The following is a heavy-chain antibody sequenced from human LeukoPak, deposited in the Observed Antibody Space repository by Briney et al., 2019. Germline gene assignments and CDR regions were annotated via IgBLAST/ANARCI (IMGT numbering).Heavy chain of an antibody. J-gene: IGHJ4*02. CDR2: IYYSGST. V-gene: IGHV4-59*08. D-gene: IGHD5-18*01. CDR1: GGSISSYY. CDR3: ARGVALVTHKYFDY. Sequence: SETLSLTCTVSGGSISSYYWSWIRQPPGRGREGLGYIYYSGSTNYNPSRESRVTYSLGSPNDHFFLRLTSVTAADTAVYYCARGVALVTHKYFDYWGPGILVTVSS.